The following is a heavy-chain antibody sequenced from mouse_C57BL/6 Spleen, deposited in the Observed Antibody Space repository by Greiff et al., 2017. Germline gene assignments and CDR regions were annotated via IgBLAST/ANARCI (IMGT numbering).Heavy chain of an antibody. V-gene: IGHV1-50*01. CDR1: GYTFTSYW. D-gene: IGHD3-2*02. J-gene: IGHJ3*01. Sequence: QVQLQQPGAELVKPGASVKLSCKASGYTFTSYWMQWVKQRPGQGLEWIGEIDPSDSYTNYNQKFKGKATLTVDTSSSTAYMQLSSLTSEDSAVYYCARAQATGFAYWGQGTLVTVSA. CDR2: IDPSDSYT. CDR3: ARAQATGFAY.